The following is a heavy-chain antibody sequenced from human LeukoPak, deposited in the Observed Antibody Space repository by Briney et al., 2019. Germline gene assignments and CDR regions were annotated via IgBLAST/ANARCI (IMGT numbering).Heavy chain of an antibody. CDR1: GASVTMGSYY. J-gene: IGHJ4*02. V-gene: IGHV4-39*01. CDR3: ARPFQDYDKGTFFYFFDF. CDR2: FHFSGST. D-gene: IGHD3-22*01. Sequence: SETLSLTCSVSGASVTMGSYYWAWIRQPPGKGLEWIGTFHFSGSTYYNPSLKSRVTISVDTSKNSVSLMLRTVTAADTAVYFCARPFQDYDKGTFFYFFDFWGQGILVTVSS.